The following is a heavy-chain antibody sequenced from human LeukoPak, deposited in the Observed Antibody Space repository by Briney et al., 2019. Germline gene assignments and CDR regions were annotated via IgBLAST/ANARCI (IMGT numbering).Heavy chain of an antibody. CDR3: ARGPGAFDI. J-gene: IGHJ3*02. Sequence: GGSLRLSCVASGFMFSSYWMNWVRQAPGKGLAWVSRINSDGSSTGYADSVKGRFTISRDNAKNTLFLQMNSLRAEDTAVYYCARGPGAFDIWGQGTMVTVSS. D-gene: IGHD2-2*01. V-gene: IGHV3-74*01. CDR2: INSDGSST. CDR1: GFMFSSYW.